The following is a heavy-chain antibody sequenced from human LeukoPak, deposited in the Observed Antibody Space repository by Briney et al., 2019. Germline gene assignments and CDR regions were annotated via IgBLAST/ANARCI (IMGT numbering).Heavy chain of an antibody. J-gene: IGHJ5*02. CDR3: ARVRYCSSTSCP. CDR2: INHSGST. V-gene: IGHV4-34*01. CDR1: GGSFSSFY. Sequence: SETLSLTCAVYGGSFSSFYWSWIRQPPGKGLEWIGEINHSGSTNYNPSLKSRVTISVDTSKKQFSLKLSSVTAADTAVYYCARVRYCSSTSCPWGQGTLVTVSS. D-gene: IGHD2-2*01.